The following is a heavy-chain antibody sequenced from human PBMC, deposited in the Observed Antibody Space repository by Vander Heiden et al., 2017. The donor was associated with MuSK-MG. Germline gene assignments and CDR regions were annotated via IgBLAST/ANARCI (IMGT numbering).Heavy chain of an antibody. J-gene: IGHJ3*02. D-gene: IGHD4-17*01. Sequence: QVQLQQWGAGLLKPSETLSLTCAVYGGSFSGYYWSWIRQPPGKGLEWIGEINHSGSTNYNPSLKSRVTISVDTSKNQFSLKLSSVTAADTAVYYCARGGLGTTVTGTTGFDIWGQGTMVTVSS. V-gene: IGHV4-34*01. CDR2: INHSGST. CDR1: GGSFSGYY. CDR3: ARGGLGTTVTGTTGFDI.